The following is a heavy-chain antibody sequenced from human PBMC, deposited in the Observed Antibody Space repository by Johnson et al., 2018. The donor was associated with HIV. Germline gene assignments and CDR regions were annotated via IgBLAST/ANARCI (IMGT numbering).Heavy chain of an antibody. CDR2: ISWNSGSI. CDR3: TTKDYYDSSGPLDI. CDR1: GFTFSSYG. J-gene: IGHJ3*02. Sequence: VQLVESGGGVVQPGRSLRLSCAASGFTFSSYGMHWVRQAPGKGLEWVSGISWNSGSIGYADSVKGRFTISRDNAKNSLYLQMNSLRAEDTAVYYCTTKDYYDSSGPLDIWGQGTMVTVSS. V-gene: IGHV3-9*01. D-gene: IGHD3-22*01.